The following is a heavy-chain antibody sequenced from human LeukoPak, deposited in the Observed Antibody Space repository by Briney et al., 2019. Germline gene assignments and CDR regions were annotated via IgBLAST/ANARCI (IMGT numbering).Heavy chain of an antibody. Sequence: PGRSLRLSCAASGFTFSTYVMHWVRQAPGKGLDWVAIIWYDGTNKYYADSVKGRFTISRDNSKNTLYLQMSSLRAEDTAMYFCARVGGRGSIGGDCWGQGTLVTVSP. CDR1: GFTFSTYV. J-gene: IGHJ4*02. V-gene: IGHV3-33*01. CDR2: IWYDGTNK. D-gene: IGHD3-10*01. CDR3: ARVGGRGSIGGDC.